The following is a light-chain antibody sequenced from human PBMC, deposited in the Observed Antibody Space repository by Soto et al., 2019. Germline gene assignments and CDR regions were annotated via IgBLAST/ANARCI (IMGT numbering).Light chain of an antibody. CDR1: SSDVGGYNY. Sequence: QSALTQPPSASGSPGQSVTISCTGTSSDVGGYNYVSWYQQHPGKAPKLMIYEVTKRPSGVPDRFSGSKSGNTASLTVSGLQAEDEADYYCSSYARGKAVFGTGTKVTVL. V-gene: IGLV2-8*01. CDR3: SSYARGKAV. J-gene: IGLJ1*01. CDR2: EVT.